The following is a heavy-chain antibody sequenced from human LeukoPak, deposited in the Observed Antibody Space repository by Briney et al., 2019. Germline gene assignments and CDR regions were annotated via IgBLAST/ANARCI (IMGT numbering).Heavy chain of an antibody. CDR1: GYTFTSYY. Sequence: ASVKVSCKASGYTFTSYYMHWVRQAPGQGLEWIGIINPSGGSTSYAQKFQGRVTMTRDTSTSTVYMELSSLRSEDTAVYYCARDRVDTVYYYYYGMDVWGQGTTVTVSS. V-gene: IGHV1-46*01. J-gene: IGHJ6*02. D-gene: IGHD5-18*01. CDR2: INPSGGST. CDR3: ARDRVDTVYYYYYGMDV.